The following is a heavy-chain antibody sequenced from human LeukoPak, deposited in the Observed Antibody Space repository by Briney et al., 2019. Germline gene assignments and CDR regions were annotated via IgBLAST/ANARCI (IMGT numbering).Heavy chain of an antibody. D-gene: IGHD3-22*01. J-gene: IGHJ4*02. CDR1: GFP. CDR3: ATQSITLVVVISPFDY. V-gene: IGHV3-30*02. Sequence: GGSLRLSCAASGFPMHWVRQAPGRGLEWVALIQDDGATTNYADSVRGRFTISGDNSKSTVYLQMNSLKPDDTAVYYCATQSITLVVVISPFDYSGQGTLVTVSS. CDR2: IQDDGATT.